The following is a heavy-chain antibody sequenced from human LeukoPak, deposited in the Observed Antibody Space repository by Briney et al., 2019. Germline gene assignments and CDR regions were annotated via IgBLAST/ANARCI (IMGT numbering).Heavy chain of an antibody. CDR3: ARVRIAAAPNGVDYYYYMDV. CDR2: INFSGGTT. J-gene: IGHJ6*03. Sequence: VGAVRGSSVASGCTSTSYNIHGVGQAPRRGGEGVGVINFSGGTTYYADTVNGRFTISRDNSKNTLYLQVISLRAEDTAVYYCARVRIAAAPNGVDYYYYMDVWGKGTTVTVSS. CDR1: GCTSTSYN. V-gene: IGHV3-30*04. D-gene: IGHD6-13*01.